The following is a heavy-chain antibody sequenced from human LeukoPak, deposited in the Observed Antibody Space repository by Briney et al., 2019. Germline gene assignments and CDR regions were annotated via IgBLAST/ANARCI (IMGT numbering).Heavy chain of an antibody. CDR1: GGSFSGYY. Sequence: PSETLSLTCAVYGGSFSGYYWSWIRQPPGKGLEWIGEINHSGSTNYNPSLKSRVTISVDTSKNQFSLKLSSVTAADTAVYYCARGQLTMIVVVNTLEKNFYFDYWGQGTLVTVSS. V-gene: IGHV4-34*01. J-gene: IGHJ4*02. CDR2: INHSGST. CDR3: ARGQLTMIVVVNTLEKNFYFDY. D-gene: IGHD3-22*01.